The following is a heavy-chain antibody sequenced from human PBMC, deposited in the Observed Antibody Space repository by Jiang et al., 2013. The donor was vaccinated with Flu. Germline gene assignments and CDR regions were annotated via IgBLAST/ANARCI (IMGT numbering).Heavy chain of an antibody. D-gene: IGHD6-19*01. V-gene: IGHV4-59*08. CDR3: ARHDRRVSGWYIDS. J-gene: IGHJ4*02. CDR1: GDSFGNYY. Sequence: GSGLVKPSETLSLTCTVSGDSFGNYYWNWIRQPPGKGLEWIGYIYYTGTANYNPSLKSRVTISVDTSKSQFSLKLNSVTAADTAVYYCARHDRRVSGWYIDSWGQGTLVTVSA. CDR2: IYYTGTA.